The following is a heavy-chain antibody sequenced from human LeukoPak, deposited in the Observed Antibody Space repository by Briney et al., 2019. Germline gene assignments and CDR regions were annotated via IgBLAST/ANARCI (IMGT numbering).Heavy chain of an antibody. J-gene: IGHJ4*02. CDR3: ARVRGVIVEGFDY. D-gene: IGHD3-10*01. Sequence: HPGGSLRLSCTDSGFTFGDYGMSWVRQAPGKGLEWVGLIRSKTYGGTTEHAASVKGRFTMSRDDSKSIAYLQTNSLKTEDTAVYYCARVRGVIVEGFDYWGQGTLVTVSS. V-gene: IGHV3-49*04. CDR2: IRSKTYGGTT. CDR1: GFTFGDYG.